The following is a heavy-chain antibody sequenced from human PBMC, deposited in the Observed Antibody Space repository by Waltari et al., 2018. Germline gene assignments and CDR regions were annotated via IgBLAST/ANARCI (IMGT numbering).Heavy chain of an antibody. V-gene: IGHV3-30*02. CDR2: IRYDGSNK. CDR1: GFTFSSYG. CDR3: AKDNYDSSGFPGY. D-gene: IGHD3-22*01. J-gene: IGHJ4*02. Sequence: QVQLVESGGGVVQPGGSLRLSCAASGFTFSSYGMHWVRQAPGKGLEWVAFIRYDGSNKYYADSVKGRFTIYRDNSKNTLYLQMNSLRAEDTAVYYCAKDNYDSSGFPGYWGQGTLVTVSS.